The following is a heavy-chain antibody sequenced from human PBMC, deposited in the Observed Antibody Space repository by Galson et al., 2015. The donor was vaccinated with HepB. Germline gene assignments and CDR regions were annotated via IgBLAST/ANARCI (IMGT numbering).Heavy chain of an antibody. J-gene: IGHJ4*02. V-gene: IGHV4-39*07. Sequence: ETLSLTCTVSGGSISSSSYYWGWIRQPPGKGLEWIGSIYYSGSTYYNPSLKSRVTISVDTSKNQFSLKLSSVTAADTAVYYCAGSNPYSSSWAPDYWGQGTLVTVSS. D-gene: IGHD6-13*01. CDR3: AGSNPYSSSWAPDY. CDR1: GGSISSSSYY. CDR2: IYYSGST.